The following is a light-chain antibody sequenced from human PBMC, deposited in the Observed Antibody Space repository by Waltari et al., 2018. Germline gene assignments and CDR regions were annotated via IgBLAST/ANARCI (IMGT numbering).Light chain of an antibody. Sequence: TQSPATLSVSLGERVTLTCRASESISINLAWYQQKPGQTPRLIIHGASKRATGVPARFAGSGSRTEFTLIISSLQSEDIAVYYCRQYNNRPPYTFGQGTKLEIK. CDR1: ESISIN. CDR3: RQYNNRPPYT. J-gene: IGKJ2*01. V-gene: IGKV3-15*01. CDR2: GAS.